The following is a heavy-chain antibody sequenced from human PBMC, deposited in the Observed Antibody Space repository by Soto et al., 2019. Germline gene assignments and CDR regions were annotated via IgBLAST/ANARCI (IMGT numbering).Heavy chain of an antibody. CDR1: GFTFSSYG. V-gene: IGHV3-33*06. D-gene: IGHD5-12*01. J-gene: IGHJ6*02. CDR2: VWYDGGNK. CDR3: VKAAGYSGNDYVYYYGMDV. Sequence: QVQLVESGGGVVQPGRSLRLSCAASGFTFSSYGMHWVRQAPGKGLEWVALVWYDGGNKYYADSVKGRFTISRDNSKNPLDLQMNSLRDEDTAVYYCVKAAGYSGNDYVYYYGMDVWGQGTTVTVSS.